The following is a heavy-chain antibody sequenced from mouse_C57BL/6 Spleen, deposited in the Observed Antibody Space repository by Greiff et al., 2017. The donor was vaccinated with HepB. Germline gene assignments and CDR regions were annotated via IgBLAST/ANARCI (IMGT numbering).Heavy chain of an antibody. Sequence: LQESDAELVKPGASVKISCKVSGYTFTDHTIHWMKQRPEQGLEWIGYIYPRDGSTKYNEKFKGKATLTADKSSSTAYMQLNSLTSEDSAVYFCARDYYGSTWDWYFDVWGTGTTVTVSS. J-gene: IGHJ1*03. D-gene: IGHD1-1*01. CDR2: IYPRDGST. V-gene: IGHV1-78*01. CDR1: GYTFTDHT. CDR3: ARDYYGSTWDWYFDV.